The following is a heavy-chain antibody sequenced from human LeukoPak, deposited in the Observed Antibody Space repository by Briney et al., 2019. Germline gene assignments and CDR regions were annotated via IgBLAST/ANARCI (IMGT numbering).Heavy chain of an antibody. V-gene: IGHV3-53*01. CDR3: ATSGYSGYGIDY. CDR1: GFTVSSNY. D-gene: IGHD5-12*01. J-gene: IGHJ4*02. CDR2: IYSGGST. Sequence: GGSLRLSCAASGFTVSSNYMSWVRQAPGKGLEWVSVIYSGGSTYYADSVKGRFTISRDNAKNSLYLEMNSLRVEDTAVYYCATSGYSGYGIDYWGQGTLVAVSS.